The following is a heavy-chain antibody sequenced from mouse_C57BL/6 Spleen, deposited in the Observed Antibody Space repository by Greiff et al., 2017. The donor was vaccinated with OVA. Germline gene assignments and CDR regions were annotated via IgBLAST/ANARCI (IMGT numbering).Heavy chain of an antibody. V-gene: IGHV1-74*01. J-gene: IGHJ2*01. CDR1: GYTFPSYW. CDR2: IHPSDSDT. CDR3: AIEKQGAYYCDY. Sequence: QVQLKQPGAELVKPGASVKVSCKASGYTFPSYWMHWVKQRPGQGLAWIGRIHPSDSDTNYNQQFKGKATLTVDKSSSTAYMQLSSLKSEDSAVYYCAIEKQGAYYCDYWGQGTTLTVSS.